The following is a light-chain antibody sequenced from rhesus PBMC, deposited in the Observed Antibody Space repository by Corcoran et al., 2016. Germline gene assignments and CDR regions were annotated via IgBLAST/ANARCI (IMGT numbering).Light chain of an antibody. J-gene: IGKJ1*01. CDR3: QQGSNWSRT. CDR2: DAS. CDR1: QSVSSR. Sequence: EIVMTPSPATLSLSPGERATLSCRASQSVSSRLAWSQQNPGQAPRLLIYDASSRVTGIPDRFSGSGSGTDFTLTISSLEPEDVAVYFCQQGSNWSRTFGQGTKVEIK. V-gene: IGKV3-17*02.